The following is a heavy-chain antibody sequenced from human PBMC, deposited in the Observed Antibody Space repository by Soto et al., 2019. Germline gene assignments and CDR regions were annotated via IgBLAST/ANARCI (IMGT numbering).Heavy chain of an antibody. CDR2: ISYDGSNK. CDR1: GFTFSSYG. J-gene: IGHJ4*02. V-gene: IGHV3-30*18. CDR3: AKDPDSSGYYSGRGDY. D-gene: IGHD3-22*01. Sequence: QVQLVESGGGVVQPGRSLRLSCAASGFTFSSYGMHWVRQAPGNGLEWVAVISYDGSNKYYADSVKGRFTISRDNSKNTLYLQMNSLRAEDTAVYYCAKDPDSSGYYSGRGDYWGQGTLVIVSS.